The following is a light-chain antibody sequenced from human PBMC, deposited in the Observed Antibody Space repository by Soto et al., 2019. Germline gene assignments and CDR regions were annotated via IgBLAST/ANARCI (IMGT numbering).Light chain of an antibody. CDR1: QSISSW. CDR2: DAS. V-gene: IGKV1-5*01. Sequence: DIQMTQSPSTLSASVGDRVTITCRASQSISSWLAWYQQKPGKAPKLLIYDASSLESGVPSRFSGSGSGTEFTLTISSLQPDDFEAYYCQQYNSYSRTFGKGTKVEIK. J-gene: IGKJ1*01. CDR3: QQYNSYSRT.